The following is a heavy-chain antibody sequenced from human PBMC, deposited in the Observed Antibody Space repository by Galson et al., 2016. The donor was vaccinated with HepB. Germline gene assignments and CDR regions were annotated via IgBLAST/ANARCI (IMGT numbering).Heavy chain of an antibody. D-gene: IGHD3-9*01. CDR1: GFTFSSYA. CDR3: AKDREPYYDILTGYYPDDVFDL. V-gene: IGHV3-23*01. J-gene: IGHJ3*01. CDR2: ISGSGGST. Sequence: SLRLSCAASGFTFSSYAMSWVRQAPGKGLEWVSAISGSGGSTYYADSVKGRFTISRDNFKNTLYLQMNSLRAEDTAVYYCAKDREPYYDILTGYYPDDVFDLWGQGTMVTVSS.